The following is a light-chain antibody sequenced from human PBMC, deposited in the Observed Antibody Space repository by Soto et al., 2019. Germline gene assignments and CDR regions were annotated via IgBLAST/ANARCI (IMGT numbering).Light chain of an antibody. CDR1: QRVSWY. J-gene: IGKJ2*01. CDR2: GAS. V-gene: IGKV3-11*01. CDR3: QRRETRRT. Sequence: IVLTQSPATLSLSPGERATLSCRASQRVSWYLAWYQQIPGQAPCLLICGASLLATGTPARFSGRGSGTDATLRSSRLEPEEYAVYYGQRRETRRTFGQGTKLEIK.